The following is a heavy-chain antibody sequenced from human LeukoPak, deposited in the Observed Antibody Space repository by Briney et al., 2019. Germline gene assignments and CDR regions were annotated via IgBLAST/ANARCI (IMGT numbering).Heavy chain of an antibody. CDR1: GYTFTGYY. Sequence: ASVTVSCKASGYTFTGYYMHWVRQAPGQGLEWMGWINPNSGGTNYAQKFQGRVTMTRDTSISTAYMELSRLRSDDTAVYYCARAFGDSSGYYDYYYYYGMDVWGQGTTVTVSS. J-gene: IGHJ6*02. CDR3: ARAFGDSSGYYDYYYYYGMDV. V-gene: IGHV1-2*02. CDR2: INPNSGGT. D-gene: IGHD3-22*01.